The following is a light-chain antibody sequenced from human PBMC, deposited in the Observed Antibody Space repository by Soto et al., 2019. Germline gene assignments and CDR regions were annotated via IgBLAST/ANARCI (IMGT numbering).Light chain of an antibody. CDR3: QQYGSSLWS. CDR1: QSVSSN. V-gene: IGKV3-15*01. J-gene: IGKJ1*01. CDR2: DAS. Sequence: EIVMTQSPATLSVSPGERATLSCRASQSVSSNLAWYQQKPGQAPRLLIYDASTRATVIPARFSGSGSGTDFTLTISRLEPEDFAVYYCQQYGSSLWSFGQGTKVDIK.